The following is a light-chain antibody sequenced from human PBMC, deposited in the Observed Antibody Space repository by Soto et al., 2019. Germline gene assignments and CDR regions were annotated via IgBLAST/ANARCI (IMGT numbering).Light chain of an antibody. CDR2: GAA. CDR1: QSVSIN. V-gene: IGKV3-15*01. CDR3: QLYGISPH. J-gene: IGKJ5*01. Sequence: VMRQYPATLSVSPGEGATLSFRASQSVSINLAWYQQKPGQAPRLLIHGAATRAIGIPARFSGSGSGTEFTLSINGLEPEDFAVYYCQLYGISPHFGQGTRLQI.